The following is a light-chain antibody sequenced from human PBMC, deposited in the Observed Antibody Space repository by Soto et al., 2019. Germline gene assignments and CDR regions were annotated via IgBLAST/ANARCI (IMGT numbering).Light chain of an antibody. CDR1: SSDVGGYNY. CDR3: SSYTSSNTYVL. CDR2: DVS. J-gene: IGLJ3*02. Sequence: QSVLTQPASVSGSPGQTITISCTGTSSDVGGYNYVSWYQQHPGKAPKLMIYDVSSRPSGVSNRFSGSKSDNTASLTISGLQAEDEADYYGSSYTSSNTYVLLGGGTKLTVL. V-gene: IGLV2-14*01.